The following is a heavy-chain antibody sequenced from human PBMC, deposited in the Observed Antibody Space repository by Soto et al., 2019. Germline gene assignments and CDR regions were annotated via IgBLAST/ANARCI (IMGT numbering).Heavy chain of an antibody. V-gene: IGHV3-21*06. D-gene: IGHD5-18*01. J-gene: IGHJ4*02. CDR1: GFTFSAYS. CDR3: ARDLLEGYGHARQPDY. CDR2: ITSSSTYI. Sequence: PGGSLRLSCVASGFTFSAYSMSWVRQAPGQGLGWVSSITSSSTYIYYTRSVEGRFTISRDDAKHSLHLQMNSLRAEDTAVYYCARDLLEGYGHARQPDYWGQGTLVTVSS.